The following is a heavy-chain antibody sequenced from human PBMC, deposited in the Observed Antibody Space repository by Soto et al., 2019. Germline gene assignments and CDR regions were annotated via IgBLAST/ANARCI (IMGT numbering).Heavy chain of an antibody. Sequence: EVQLVESGGGLIQPGGSLRLSCAVSGFTVSNNYMSWVRQAPGKGLEGVSVIYSGGYTAYGDSVKGRFTISRDNSKNTILPQKKSLGADDPAVFSWATHPGGGGYWGQGTLVTVSS. J-gene: IGHJ4*02. D-gene: IGHD3-10*01. V-gene: IGHV3-53*01. CDR1: GFTVSNNY. CDR3: ATHPGGGGY. CDR2: IYSGGYT.